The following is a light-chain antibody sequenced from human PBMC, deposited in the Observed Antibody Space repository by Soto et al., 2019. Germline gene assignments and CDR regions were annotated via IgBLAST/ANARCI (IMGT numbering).Light chain of an antibody. CDR3: LQYSSHSWT. Sequence: DIQMTQSPSTLSASIGDRVTITCRASRSISDWLAWYQQKPGKAPELLIFDASSLKSGVSSRFSGSGSGTEFTLTISRLQPDDVATYHCLQYSSHSWTFGQGTKVDIK. V-gene: IGKV1-5*01. CDR2: DAS. J-gene: IGKJ1*01. CDR1: RSISDW.